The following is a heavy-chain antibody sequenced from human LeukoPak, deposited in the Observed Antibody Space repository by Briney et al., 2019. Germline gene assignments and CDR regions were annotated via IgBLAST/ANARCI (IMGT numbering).Heavy chain of an antibody. CDR3: AKAKQEDCSGGSCYFDY. V-gene: IGHV3-9*03. J-gene: IGHJ4*02. Sequence: PGGSLRLSCAASGFTFDDYAMHWVRHAPGKGLEWVSGISWNSGSIGYADSVKGRFTISRDNAKNSLYLQMNSLRAEDMALYYCAKAKQEDCSGGSCYFDYWGQGTLVTVSS. D-gene: IGHD2-15*01. CDR1: GFTFDDYA. CDR2: ISWNSGSI.